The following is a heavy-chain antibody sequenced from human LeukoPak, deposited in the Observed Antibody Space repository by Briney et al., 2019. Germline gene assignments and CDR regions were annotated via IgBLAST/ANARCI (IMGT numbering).Heavy chain of an antibody. V-gene: IGHV3-30*02. CDR1: GFTFSSYG. D-gene: IGHD1-26*01. CDR3: ARGVWVGQPPGDYYYYMDV. Sequence: GGSLRLSCAASGFTFSSYGMHWVRQAPGKGLEWVAFIRYDGSNKYYADAVKGRFTICRANSKNTLYLQMNSLRAEDTAVYYCARGVWVGQPPGDYYYYMDVWGKGTTVTVSS. CDR2: IRYDGSNK. J-gene: IGHJ6*03.